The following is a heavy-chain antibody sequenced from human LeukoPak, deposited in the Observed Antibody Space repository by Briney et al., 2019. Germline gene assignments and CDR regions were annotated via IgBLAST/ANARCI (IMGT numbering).Heavy chain of an antibody. V-gene: IGHV3-48*03. Sequence: GGSLRLSCAAPGFTFTGYGMNWVRQAPGKGLERVSYISKAGTTIYYADSVRGRFTISRDNAKNSLYLQMNSLRAEDTAVYYCARDRSAAGPRYFDYWGQGTLVTVSS. CDR2: ISKAGTTI. CDR3: ARDRSAAGPRYFDY. CDR1: GFTFTGYG. D-gene: IGHD6-13*01. J-gene: IGHJ4*02.